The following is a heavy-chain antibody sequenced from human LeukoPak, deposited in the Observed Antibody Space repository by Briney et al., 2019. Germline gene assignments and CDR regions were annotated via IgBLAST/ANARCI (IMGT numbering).Heavy chain of an antibody. D-gene: IGHD6-13*01. CDR1: GGSISSYY. CDR2: IYYSGST. V-gene: IGHV4-59*08. Sequence: KPSETLSLTCTVSGGSISSYYWSWIRQPPGKGLEWIGYIYYSGSTNYNPSLKSRVTISVDRSKNQFSLKLSSVTAADTAVYYCARISAEAPLWWFDPWGQGTLVTVSS. J-gene: IGHJ5*02. CDR3: ARISAEAPLWWFDP.